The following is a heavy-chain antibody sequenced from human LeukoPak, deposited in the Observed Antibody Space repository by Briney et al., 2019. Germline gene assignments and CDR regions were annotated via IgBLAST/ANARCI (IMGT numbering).Heavy chain of an antibody. CDR1: GGSISSSYYY. Sequence: PSETLSLTCTVSGGSISSSYYYWGWIRQPPGKGLEWIGSIYSSGSTYYNPSLKSRVTISVDTSKDQFSLKLTSVTAADTAVYYCARHYGLWGQGTLVTVSS. D-gene: IGHD4-17*01. CDR3: ARHYGL. CDR2: IYSSGST. J-gene: IGHJ4*02. V-gene: IGHV4-39*01.